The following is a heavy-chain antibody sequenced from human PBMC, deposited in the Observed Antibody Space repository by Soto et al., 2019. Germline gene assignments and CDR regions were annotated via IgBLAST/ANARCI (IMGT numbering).Heavy chain of an antibody. CDR1: EFTLCSFW. Sequence: EVQLVESGGGLVQLGGSRSFSCEASEFTLCSFWMTWVRRAPGKGREWVANIKQDGSEKYYVDSVKGRFTISRDNARNSLFLEMKSLRSEDTAVYSCVRDRSGSYLEGFDYWGQGTLVTVSS. CDR3: VRDRSGSYLEGFDY. J-gene: IGHJ4*02. D-gene: IGHD1-26*01. CDR2: IKQDGSEK. V-gene: IGHV3-7*01.